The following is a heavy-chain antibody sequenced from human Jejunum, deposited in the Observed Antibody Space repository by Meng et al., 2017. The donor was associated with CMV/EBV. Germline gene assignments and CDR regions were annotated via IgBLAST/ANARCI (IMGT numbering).Heavy chain of an antibody. CDR2: VNSGGSDI. V-gene: IGHV3-74*01. Sequence: GSTCSRHWMHWVRQGPGKGLVWVARVNSGGSDIRYADSVKGRFIISRDNAKNTLYLQMNSLRAEDMAVYYCVRAGSGNAYGLFDSWGQGTLVTVSS. CDR3: VRAGSGNAYGLFDS. J-gene: IGHJ4*02. D-gene: IGHD1-26*01. CDR1: GSTCSRHW.